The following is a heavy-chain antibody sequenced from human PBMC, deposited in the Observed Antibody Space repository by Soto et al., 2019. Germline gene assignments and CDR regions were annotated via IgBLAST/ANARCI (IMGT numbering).Heavy chain of an antibody. V-gene: IGHV1-8*01. CDR1: GYTFTSYD. D-gene: IGHD2-15*01. J-gene: IGHJ4*02. Sequence: ASVKVSCKASGYTFTSYDINWVRQATGQGLEWMGWMNPNSGNTGYAQKFQGRVTMTRNTSMSTAYMELSSLRSEDTARYNCAGVQYYMVVRGALSDYWGQGILVTVSS. CDR2: MNPNSGNT. CDR3: AGVQYYMVVRGALSDY.